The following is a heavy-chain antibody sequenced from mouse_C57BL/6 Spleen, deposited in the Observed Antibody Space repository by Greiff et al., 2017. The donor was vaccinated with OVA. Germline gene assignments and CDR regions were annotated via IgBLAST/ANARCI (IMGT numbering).Heavy chain of an antibody. V-gene: IGHV1-64*01. CDR1: GYTFTSYW. CDR3: TSKLYYGSGY. Sequence: QVQLQQPGAELVKPGASVKLSCTASGYTFTSYWMHWVKQRPGQGLEWIGMIHPNSGSTNYNEKFKSKATLTVDKYYSTAYMQLSCLTSEDSAVYYCTSKLYYGSGYWGQGTTLTVSS. D-gene: IGHD1-1*01. CDR2: IHPNSGST. J-gene: IGHJ2*01.